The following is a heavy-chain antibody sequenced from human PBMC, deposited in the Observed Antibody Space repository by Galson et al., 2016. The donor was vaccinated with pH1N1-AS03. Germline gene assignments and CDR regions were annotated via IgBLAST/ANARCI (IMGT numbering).Heavy chain of an antibody. D-gene: IGHD3-3*01. V-gene: IGHV3-23*01. Sequence: SLRLSCAAPGFTFSIYAMHWVRQAPGKGLEWVSGVGGVDGSLWYAESVKGRFTVSRDNSKGTLDLQMNSLRADDTAVYYCARGSGSPHWFDPWGQGTPVTVSS. CDR3: ARGSGSPHWFDP. J-gene: IGHJ5*02. CDR1: GFTFSIYA. CDR2: VGGVDGSL.